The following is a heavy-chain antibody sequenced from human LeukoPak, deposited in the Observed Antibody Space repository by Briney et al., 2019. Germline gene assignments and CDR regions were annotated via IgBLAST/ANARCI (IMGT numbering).Heavy chain of an antibody. CDR2: IYTSGST. CDR1: GGSISSYY. CDR3: ARGPPPRLRDPSNPLNYYYMDV. D-gene: IGHD2-21*01. Sequence: SETLSLTCTVSGGSISSYYWSWIRQPAGKGLEWIGRIYTSGSTNTNPSLKSRVTMSVDTSKNQFSLKLSSVTAADTAVYYCARGPPPRLRDPSNPLNYYYMDVWGKGTTVTVSS. J-gene: IGHJ6*03. V-gene: IGHV4-4*07.